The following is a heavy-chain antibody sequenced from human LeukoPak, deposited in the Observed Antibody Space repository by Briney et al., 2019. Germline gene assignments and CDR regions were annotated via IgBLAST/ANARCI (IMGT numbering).Heavy chain of an antibody. D-gene: IGHD3-9*01. CDR1: GGTFSSYA. Sequence: AASVKVSCKASGGTFSSYAISWVRQAPGQGLEWMGRIIPILGIANYAQKFQGRVTITADKSTSTAYMELSSLRSEDTAVYYCARDLTGYDILTGYYKEGGGYFDYWGQGTLVTVSS. J-gene: IGHJ4*02. CDR2: IIPILGIA. V-gene: IGHV1-69*04. CDR3: ARDLTGYDILTGYYKEGGGYFDY.